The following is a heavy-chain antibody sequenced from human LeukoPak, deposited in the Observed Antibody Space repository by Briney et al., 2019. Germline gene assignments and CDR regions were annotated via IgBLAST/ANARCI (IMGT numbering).Heavy chain of an antibody. CDR2: IGGSGGST. J-gene: IGHJ4*02. D-gene: IGHD3-10*01. V-gene: IGHV3-23*01. CDR3: AKDDAWLRFGE. CDR1: GFTFSSYA. Sequence: GGSLRLSRAASGFTFSSYAMSWVRQAPGKGLEWVSAIGGSGGSTYYADSVKGRFTISRDNPKKTLYLQMDSLRAEDTAVYYCAKDDAWLRFGEWSQGTLVTVSS.